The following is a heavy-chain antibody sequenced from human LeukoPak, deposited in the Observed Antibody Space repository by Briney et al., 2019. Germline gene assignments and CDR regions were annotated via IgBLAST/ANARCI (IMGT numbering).Heavy chain of an antibody. CDR3: ARQKGRDFWSGYSYYYYYGMDV. V-gene: IGHV5-51*01. CDR1: GYSFTSYW. J-gene: IGHJ6*02. Sequence: GESLKISCKGSGYSFTSYWIGWVRQMPGKGLEWMGIIYPGDSDTRYSPSFQGQVTISADKSISTAYLQWNSLKASDTAMYYCARQKGRDFWSGYSYYYYYGMDVWGQGTTVTVSS. D-gene: IGHD3-3*01. CDR2: IYPGDSDT.